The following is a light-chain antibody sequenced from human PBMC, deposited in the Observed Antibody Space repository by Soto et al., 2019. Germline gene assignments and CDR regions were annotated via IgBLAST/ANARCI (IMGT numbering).Light chain of an antibody. CDR2: EVS. CDR3: SSYTSSSTRV. Sequence: QSVLTQPGSVSGSPGQSFSISCTGTSSDVGSYNYVSWYQQHPGKAPKLMIYEVSTRPSGVSNRFSGSKSGNAVSLTISGLQAEDEANYYCSSYTSSSTRVFGTGTKVTVL. CDR1: SSDVGSYNY. J-gene: IGLJ1*01. V-gene: IGLV2-14*01.